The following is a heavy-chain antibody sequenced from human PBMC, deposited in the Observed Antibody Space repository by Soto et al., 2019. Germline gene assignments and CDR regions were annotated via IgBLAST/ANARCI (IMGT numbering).Heavy chain of an antibody. Sequence: EVQLVESGGGLVQPGGSLRLSCAASGFTFSNYWMYWVRQAPGKGLEWVSRINSDGSVSSHADSVKGRLTISRDNVKNALYLHMDSLRAEDTAVYYCASGDCVGGTCYSLAGCIYYDMDVWGKGTTVTV. D-gene: IGHD2-15*01. CDR2: INSDGSVS. J-gene: IGHJ6*03. CDR1: GFTFSNYW. V-gene: IGHV3-74*02. CDR3: ASGDCVGGTCYSLAGCIYYDMDV.